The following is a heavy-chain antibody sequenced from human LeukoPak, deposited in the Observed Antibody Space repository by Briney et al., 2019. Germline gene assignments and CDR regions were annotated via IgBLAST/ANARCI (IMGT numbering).Heavy chain of an antibody. Sequence: GGSLRLSCAASGFTFSDYYMSWVRQAPGKGLEWVSYISSSGSTIYYADCVKGRFTISRDNAKNSLYLQMNSLRAEDTAVYYCARERVGATGYFDYWGQGTLVTVSS. CDR2: ISSSGSTI. CDR3: ARERVGATGYFDY. CDR1: GFTFSDYY. V-gene: IGHV3-11*01. J-gene: IGHJ4*02. D-gene: IGHD1-26*01.